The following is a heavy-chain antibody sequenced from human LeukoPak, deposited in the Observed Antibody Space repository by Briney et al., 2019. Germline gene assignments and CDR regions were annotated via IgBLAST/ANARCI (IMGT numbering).Heavy chain of an antibody. CDR1: GYSFTAYW. CDR2: IYPGDSDA. J-gene: IGHJ3*02. CDR3: ARQGRIVVVITTHDAFDI. Sequence: GKSLKISCTGFGYSFTAYWIGWVRQMPGKGMEWMGMIYPGDSDARYSPSLQGQVTISVDKSISTAYLQWSSLKASDTAMYYCARQGRIVVVITTHDAFDIWGQGTMVTVSS. D-gene: IGHD2-21*01. V-gene: IGHV5-51*01.